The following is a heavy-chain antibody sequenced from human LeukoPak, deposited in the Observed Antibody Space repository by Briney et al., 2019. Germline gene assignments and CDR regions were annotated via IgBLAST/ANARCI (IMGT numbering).Heavy chain of an antibody. CDR3: TTRGQDGW. CDR1: GFTFTEAW. Sequence: GGSLRLSCVASGFTFTEAWMSWVRQAPGKGLEWVGRIKSKIDGGTIDYAAPVKGRFTISRDDSRNTLFLQMDSLKTEDTAMYYCTTRGQDGWWGQGTLVTVSS. D-gene: IGHD2-15*01. CDR2: IKSKIDGGTI. J-gene: IGHJ4*02. V-gene: IGHV3-15*01.